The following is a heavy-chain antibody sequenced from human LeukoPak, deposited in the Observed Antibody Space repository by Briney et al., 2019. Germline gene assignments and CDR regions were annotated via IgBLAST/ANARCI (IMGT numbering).Heavy chain of an antibody. CDR3: ALEDGDTPSGAFDV. CDR2: IWYDGSKR. J-gene: IGHJ3*01. Sequence: GGSLRLSCAASGFTFSSYGIRWVRQAPGKGLEWVTDIWYDGSKRYYADSVKGRFAISRDNSKNTLYLQMNSLTAEDTAVYYWALEDGDTPSGAFDVWGQGTMVTVSS. CDR1: GFTFSSYG. V-gene: IGHV3-33*01.